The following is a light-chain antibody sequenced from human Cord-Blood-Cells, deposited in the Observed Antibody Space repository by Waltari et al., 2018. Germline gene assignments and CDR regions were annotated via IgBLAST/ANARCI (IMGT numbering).Light chain of an antibody. Sequence: DIQMTQSPSSLSAPVGDRVTITCRASQSIISYLNWYQQKPGKAPKLLIYAASSLQSGVPARFSGSGSGTDFTLTISSLQPEDFATYYCQQSYSTPKTFGQGTKVEIK. CDR1: QSIISY. CDR2: AAS. J-gene: IGKJ1*01. CDR3: QQSYSTPKT. V-gene: IGKV1-39*01.